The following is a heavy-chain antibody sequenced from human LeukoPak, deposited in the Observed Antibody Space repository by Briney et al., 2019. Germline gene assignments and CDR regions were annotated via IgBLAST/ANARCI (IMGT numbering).Heavy chain of an antibody. CDR2: IYSGGST. V-gene: IGHV3-53*01. CDR1: GFTFSSHV. CDR3: ARGGGPGGSYYYFDY. D-gene: IGHD1-26*01. Sequence: GGSLRLSCAASGFTFSSHVMSWVRQAPGKGLEWVSVIYSGGSTYYADSVKGRFTISRDNSKNTLYLQMNSLRAEDTAVYYCARGGGPGGSYYYFDYWGQGTLVTVSS. J-gene: IGHJ4*02.